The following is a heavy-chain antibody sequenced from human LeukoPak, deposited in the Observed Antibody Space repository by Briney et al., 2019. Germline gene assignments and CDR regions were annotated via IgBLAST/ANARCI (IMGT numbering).Heavy chain of an antibody. CDR1: GFTVSDNC. CDR3: AKDHELWLRRTFDY. V-gene: IGHV3-53*01. Sequence: GGSLRLSCVASGFTVSDNCMSWVRQAPGKGLEWVSVIYSDGDTYFSDSVKGRFTISRDNSKNTLYLQMNSLRAEDTAVYYCAKDHELWLRRTFDYWGQGTLVTVSS. J-gene: IGHJ4*02. CDR2: IYSDGDT. D-gene: IGHD5-18*01.